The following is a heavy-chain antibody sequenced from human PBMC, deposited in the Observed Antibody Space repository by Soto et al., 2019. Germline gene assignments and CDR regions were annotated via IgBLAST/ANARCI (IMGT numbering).Heavy chain of an antibody. CDR2: IIPILGIA. Sequence: ASVKVSCKASGGTFSSYTISWVRQAPGQGLEWMGRIIPILGIANYAQKFQGRVTITADKSTSTAYMELSSLRSEDTAVYYCASWEYSGYDLIDYWGQGTLVTVSS. CDR3: ASWEYSGYDLIDY. D-gene: IGHD5-12*01. CDR1: GGTFSSYT. J-gene: IGHJ4*02. V-gene: IGHV1-69*02.